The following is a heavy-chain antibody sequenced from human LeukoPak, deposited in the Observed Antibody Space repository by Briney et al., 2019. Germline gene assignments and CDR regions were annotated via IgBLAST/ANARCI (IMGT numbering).Heavy chain of an antibody. V-gene: IGHV1-69*13. CDR2: IIPIFGTA. Sequence: GASVKASCKASGGTFSSYAISWVRQAPGQGLEWMGGIIPIFGTANYAQKFQGRVTITADESTSTAYMELSSLRSEDTAVYYCARDGSGYDSSHFDYWGQGTLVTVSS. CDR1: GGTFSSYA. CDR3: ARDGSGYDSSHFDY. D-gene: IGHD5-12*01. J-gene: IGHJ4*02.